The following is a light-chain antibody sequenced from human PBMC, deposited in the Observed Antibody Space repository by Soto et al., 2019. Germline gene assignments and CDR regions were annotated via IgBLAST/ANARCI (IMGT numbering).Light chain of an antibody. Sequence: EVVMTQYTATLSVSPGERVTLSCRASQSVRSNLAWYQQKPGQSPRLLIYDVSIRATGVPARFSGTGSETDFTLTISGLQSEDSAVYFCQQYNNWPFSFGQGTRLEIK. V-gene: IGKV3-15*01. CDR1: QSVRSN. CDR2: DVS. CDR3: QQYNNWPFS. J-gene: IGKJ5*01.